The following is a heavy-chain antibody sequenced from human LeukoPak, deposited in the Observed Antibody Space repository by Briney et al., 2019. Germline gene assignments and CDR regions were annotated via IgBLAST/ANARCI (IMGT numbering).Heavy chain of an antibody. V-gene: IGHV4-59*01. D-gene: IGHD3-10*01. CDR3: ARAVLLWFGESPPYGMDV. J-gene: IGHJ6*02. CDR1: GGSISSYY. CDR2: IYYSGST. Sequence: SETLSLTCTVSGGSISSYYWSWIRQPPGKGLEWIEYIYYSGSTNYNPSLKSRVTISVDTSKNQFSLKLSSVTAADTAVYYCARAVLLWFGESPPYGMDVWGQGTTVTVSS.